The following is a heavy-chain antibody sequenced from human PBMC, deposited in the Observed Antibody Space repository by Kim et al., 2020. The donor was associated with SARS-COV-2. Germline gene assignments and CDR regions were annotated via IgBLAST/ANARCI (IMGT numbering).Heavy chain of an antibody. CDR2: ISYDGSNK. J-gene: IGHJ4*02. D-gene: IGHD3-10*01. CDR1: GFTFSSYA. V-gene: IGHV3-30*04. CDR3: ARDITMVRGDY. Sequence: GGSLRLSCAASGFTFSSYAMHWVRQAPGKGLEWVAVISYDGSNKYYADSVKGRFTISRDNSKNTLYLQMNSLRAEDTAVYYCARDITMVRGDYWGQGTLVTVSS.